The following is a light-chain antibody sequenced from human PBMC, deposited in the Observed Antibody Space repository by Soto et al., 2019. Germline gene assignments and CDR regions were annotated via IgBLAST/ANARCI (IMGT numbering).Light chain of an antibody. CDR2: SSS. CDR3: QQYRTSPPTWT. V-gene: IGKV3-20*01. CDR1: QSVSSTY. Sequence: ELVLTQSPGTLSLSPGERATLSCRASQSVSSTYLAWYQQRPGQAPRLLIYSSSSRASGIPDRFSGSGSGTDFTLTISRLEPEDFAVYFCQQYRTSPPTWTFGQGTKV. J-gene: IGKJ1*01.